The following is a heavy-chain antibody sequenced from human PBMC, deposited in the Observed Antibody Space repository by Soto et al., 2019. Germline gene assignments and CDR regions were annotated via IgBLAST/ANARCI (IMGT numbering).Heavy chain of an antibody. V-gene: IGHV1-18*01. D-gene: IGHD5-18*01. Sequence: QVQLVQSGAEVKKPGASVKVSCKASGFTFITYGFTWVRQAPGQGLEWMGWISAYNGDTHYAQKVQGRVTMTTDTSTSTAYMELRSLTFDDTAVYYCARKAMGAPVDQWGQGTLVIVSS. J-gene: IGHJ4*02. CDR3: ARKAMGAPVDQ. CDR1: GFTFITYG. CDR2: ISAYNGDT.